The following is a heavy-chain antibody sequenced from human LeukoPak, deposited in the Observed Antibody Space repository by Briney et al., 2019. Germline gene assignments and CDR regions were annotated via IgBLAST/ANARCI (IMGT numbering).Heavy chain of an antibody. CDR3: AREVLFKSYSRGLFFDY. D-gene: IGHD1-26*01. V-gene: IGHV4-4*07. Sequence: SETLSLTCTVSGGSISSYYWSWIRQPAGKGLEWIGRIYTSGSTNYNPSLKSRVTMSVDTSKNQFSLKLSSVTAADTAVYYCAREVLFKSYSRGLFFDYWGQGTLVIVSS. CDR2: IYTSGST. CDR1: GGSISSYY. J-gene: IGHJ4*02.